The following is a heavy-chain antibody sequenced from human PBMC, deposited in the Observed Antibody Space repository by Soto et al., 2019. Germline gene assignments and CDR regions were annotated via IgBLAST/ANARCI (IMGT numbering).Heavy chain of an antibody. V-gene: IGHV3-66*01. CDR3: ARETPSMVRATDYYYMDV. D-gene: IGHD3-10*01. CDR2: IYSGGST. J-gene: IGHJ6*03. CDR1: GFTVSSNY. Sequence: GGSLRLSCAASGFTVSSNYMSWVRQAPGKGLEWVSVIYSGGSTYYADSVKGRFTISRDNSKNTLYLQMNSLRAEDTAVYYCARETPSMVRATDYYYMDVWGKGTTVTVSS.